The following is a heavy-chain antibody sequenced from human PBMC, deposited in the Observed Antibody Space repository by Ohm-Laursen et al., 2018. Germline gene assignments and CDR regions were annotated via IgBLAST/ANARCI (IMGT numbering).Heavy chain of an antibody. Sequence: SETLSLTFTVSGGSISTGSYYWSWIRQDPEKGLEWIGHIYYNGITYYNPSLQSRVTFSVDTSKNQFSLNLRSLTAADTAVYYCARAAYSRNWFDPWGQGTLVTVSS. J-gene: IGHJ5*02. D-gene: IGHD2-15*01. CDR1: GGSISTGSYY. CDR2: IYYNGIT. V-gene: IGHV4-31*03. CDR3: ARAAYSRNWFDP.